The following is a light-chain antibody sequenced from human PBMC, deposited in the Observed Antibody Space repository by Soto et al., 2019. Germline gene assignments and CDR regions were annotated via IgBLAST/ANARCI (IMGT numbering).Light chain of an antibody. CDR3: QQYNSWPWT. V-gene: IGKV3-15*01. J-gene: IGKJ2*01. CDR2: AAS. Sequence: ERVMTQSPVTLSVSPGERATLSCRASESVSSNLAWYQQKRGQAPRLLISAASTRATGIPARFSGSGSGTEFTLTISSLQSEDFAVYYCQQYNSWPWTFGQGTKLEIK. CDR1: ESVSSN.